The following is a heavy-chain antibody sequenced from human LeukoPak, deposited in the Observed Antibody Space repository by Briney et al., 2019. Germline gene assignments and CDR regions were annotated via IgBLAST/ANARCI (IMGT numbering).Heavy chain of an antibody. V-gene: IGHV3-30*18. CDR1: GFTFSSYG. CDR2: ISYDGSNK. Sequence: GGSLRLSCAASGFTFSSYGMHWVRQAPGKGLERVAVISYDGSNKYYADSVKGRFTISRDNSKNTLYLQMNSLRAEDTAVYYCAKAGYSSSSGNIDYWGQGTLVTVSS. J-gene: IGHJ4*02. D-gene: IGHD6-6*01. CDR3: AKAGYSSSSGNIDY.